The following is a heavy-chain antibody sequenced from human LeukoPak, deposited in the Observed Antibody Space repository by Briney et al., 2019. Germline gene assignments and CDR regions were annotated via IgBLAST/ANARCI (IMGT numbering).Heavy chain of an antibody. D-gene: IGHD5-24*01. CDR1: GGSISSGNHY. CDR2: TYYSGTT. Sequence: PSETLSLTCTVSGGSISSGNHYWSWIRQPPGKGLEWIGYTYYSGTTYYNPSLKSRVIISVDTSKNQFSLKLSSVTAADTAVYYCARDRRDGYNSNWFDPWGQGTLVTVSS. V-gene: IGHV4-30-4*01. J-gene: IGHJ5*02. CDR3: ARDRRDGYNSNWFDP.